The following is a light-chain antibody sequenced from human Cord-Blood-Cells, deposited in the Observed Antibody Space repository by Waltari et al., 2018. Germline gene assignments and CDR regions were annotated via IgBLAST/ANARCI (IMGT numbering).Light chain of an antibody. CDR2: YVS. V-gene: IGLV3-21*04. Sequence: SYVLTQPPSVSVAPGKTARITCGGNNIGSNSVHWYQQKPGQAPVLVIYYVSDRPSGIPERFSGSNSGNTATLTISRVEAGDEADYYCQVWDSSSDHWVFGGGTKLTVL. CDR1: NIGSNS. CDR3: QVWDSSSDHWV. J-gene: IGLJ3*02.